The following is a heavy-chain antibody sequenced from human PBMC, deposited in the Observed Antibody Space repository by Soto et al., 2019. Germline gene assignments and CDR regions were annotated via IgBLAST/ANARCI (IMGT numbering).Heavy chain of an antibody. CDR1: GFTFSSYA. J-gene: IGHJ4*02. Sequence: GSLRLSCAASGFTFSSYAMSWVRQAPGKGLEWVSAISGSGGSTYYADSVKGRFTISRDNSKNTLYLQMNSLRAEDTAVYYCAKSDDFWSGYPDLFDYWGQGTLVTVSS. CDR3: AKSDDFWSGYPDLFDY. V-gene: IGHV3-23*01. D-gene: IGHD3-3*01. CDR2: ISGSGGST.